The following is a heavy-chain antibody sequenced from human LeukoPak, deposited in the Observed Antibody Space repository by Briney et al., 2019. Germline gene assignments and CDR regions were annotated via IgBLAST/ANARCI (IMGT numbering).Heavy chain of an antibody. CDR1: GYTFTSYA. D-gene: IGHD1-26*01. Sequence: GASVKVSFKATGYTFTSYAMHWVRQAPGQRLEWMGWINAGNGNTKYTQEFQGRDTNTSHASGSTAYIELSSLRSEDMAVYYCARGFRPPRSGRYFLAFDIWGQGTMVTVSS. CDR2: INAGNGNT. V-gene: IGHV1-3*03. CDR3: ARGFRPPRSGRYFLAFDI. J-gene: IGHJ3*02.